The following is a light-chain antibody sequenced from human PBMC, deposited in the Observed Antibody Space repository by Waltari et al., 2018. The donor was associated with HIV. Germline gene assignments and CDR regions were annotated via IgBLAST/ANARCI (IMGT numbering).Light chain of an antibody. CDR2: GSY. Sequence: QSVLTQAPSASGTPGQRVTISCFGSSSNIGSNPVNWYQQLPGKAPKLLIYGSYQRPSGVPDRFSGSKSATSASLAITGLQSEDECDYYCAAWDDSLNRVLFGGGTKLTVL. J-gene: IGLJ2*01. CDR3: AAWDDSLNRVL. CDR1: SSNIGSNP. V-gene: IGLV1-44*01.